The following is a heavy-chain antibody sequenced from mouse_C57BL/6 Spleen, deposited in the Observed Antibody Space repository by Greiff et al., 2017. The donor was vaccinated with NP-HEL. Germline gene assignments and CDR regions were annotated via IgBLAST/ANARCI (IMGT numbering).Heavy chain of an antibody. V-gene: IGHV2-2*01. CDR3: ASLYYYGRGAY. D-gene: IGHD1-1*01. Sequence: VQRVESGPGLVQPSQSLSITCTVSGFSLTSYGVHWVRQSPGKGLEWLGVIWSGGSTDYNAAFTSRLSISQDNSKSQVFFKMTSLQADDTDIDYCASLYYYGRGAYWGQGTLVTVSA. CDR1: GFSLTSYG. CDR2: IWSGGST. J-gene: IGHJ3*01.